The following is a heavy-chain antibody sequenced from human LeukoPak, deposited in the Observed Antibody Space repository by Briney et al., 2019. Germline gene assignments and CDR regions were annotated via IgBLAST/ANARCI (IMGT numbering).Heavy chain of an antibody. CDR3: ARAEVPAAIKSGAFDI. D-gene: IGHD2-2*01. Sequence: GGSLRLSCAASGFTFSSYGMHWVRQAPGKGLEWVAVIWNDGINKYYADSVKGRFTISRDNSKNTLYLQMNSLRAEDTAAYYCARAEVPAAIKSGAFDIWGQGTMVTVSS. CDR1: GFTFSSYG. J-gene: IGHJ3*02. CDR2: IWNDGINK. V-gene: IGHV3-33*01.